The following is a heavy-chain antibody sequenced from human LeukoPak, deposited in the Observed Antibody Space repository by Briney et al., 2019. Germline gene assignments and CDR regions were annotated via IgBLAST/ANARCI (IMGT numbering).Heavy chain of an antibody. V-gene: IGHV3-30*18. CDR2: ISYDGSNK. CDR1: GFTFSSYG. J-gene: IGHJ6*04. CDR3: AKVRVPKQPRHYYGMDV. Sequence: PGRSLRLSCVASGFTFSSYGMHWVRQAPGKGLEWVAVISYDGSNKYYADSVKGRFTISRDNSKNTLYLQMNSLRAEDTAVYYCAKVRVPKQPRHYYGMDVWGKGTTVTVSS. D-gene: IGHD6-13*01.